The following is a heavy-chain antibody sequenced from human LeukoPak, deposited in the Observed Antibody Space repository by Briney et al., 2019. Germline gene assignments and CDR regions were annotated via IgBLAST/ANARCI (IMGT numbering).Heavy chain of an antibody. CDR1: GDSISSYY. D-gene: IGHD3-16*01. CDR3: AGGVTNSPAEYFQH. Sequence: PSETLSLTCTVSGDSISSYYWSWIRQPPGKGLEWIGYIYYSGSTNYNPSLKSRVTISVDTSKNQFSLKLSSVTAADTAVYYCAGGVTNSPAEYFQHWGQGTLVTVSS. J-gene: IGHJ1*01. CDR2: IYYSGST. V-gene: IGHV4-59*01.